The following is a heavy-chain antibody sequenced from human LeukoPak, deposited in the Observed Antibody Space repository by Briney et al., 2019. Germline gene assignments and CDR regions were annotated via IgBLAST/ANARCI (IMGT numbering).Heavy chain of an antibody. CDR3: ARGGGFGSPPAY. Sequence: PSETLSLTCTVSGGFISNYYWSWIRQPPGKGLEWIGYIYHSGSVNYNPSLKSRVTISVDTTNNQFSLKLNSVTAADTAVYYCARGGGFGSPPAYWGQGTLVTVSS. V-gene: IGHV4-59*01. CDR1: GGFISNYY. CDR2: IYHSGSV. J-gene: IGHJ4*02. D-gene: IGHD3-10*01.